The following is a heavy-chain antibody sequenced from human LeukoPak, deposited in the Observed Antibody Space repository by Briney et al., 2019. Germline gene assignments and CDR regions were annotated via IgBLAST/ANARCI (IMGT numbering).Heavy chain of an antibody. J-gene: IGHJ3*02. Sequence: GGSLRLSCAASGFKFDAYPMSWVRPAPGKGLEWVSSISDSGGSTHYAESVRGRFSLSRDNFEKTLYLQMNRLRAEDTAVYYCAKGKINHDGAFDIWGQGTRVIVAS. CDR2: ISDSGGST. CDR1: GFKFDAYP. CDR3: AKGKINHDGAFDI. V-gene: IGHV3-23*01. D-gene: IGHD3-16*01.